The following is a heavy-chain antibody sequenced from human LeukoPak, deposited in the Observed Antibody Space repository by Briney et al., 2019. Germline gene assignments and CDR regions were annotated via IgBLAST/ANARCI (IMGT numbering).Heavy chain of an antibody. CDR2: ISSSSYI. J-gene: IGHJ3*02. V-gene: IGHV3-21*01. CDR1: GFTFSSYS. D-gene: IGHD1-26*01. Sequence: GGSLRLSCAASGFTFSSYSMNWVRQAPGKGLEWVSSISSSSYIYYADSVKGRFTISRDNAKNSLYLQMNSLRAEDTAVYYCARVAWELLRGDAFDIWGQGTMVTVSS. CDR3: ARVAWELLRGDAFDI.